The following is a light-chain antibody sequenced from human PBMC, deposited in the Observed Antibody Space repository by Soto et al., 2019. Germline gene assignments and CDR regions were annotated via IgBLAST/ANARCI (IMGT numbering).Light chain of an antibody. Sequence: IQLTQSPSFLSASIGDRFTITCRASQGISTYLAWYQQKPGKAPKSLIYGASTLQSGVPSRFSGGGSGTEFTLTISSLQPEDFATYYCQELNSYPRTFGQGTKVEVK. CDR1: QGISTY. CDR3: QELNSYPRT. V-gene: IGKV1-9*01. CDR2: GAS. J-gene: IGKJ1*01.